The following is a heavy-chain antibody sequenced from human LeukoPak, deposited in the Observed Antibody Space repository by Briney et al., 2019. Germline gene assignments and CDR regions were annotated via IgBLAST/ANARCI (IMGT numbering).Heavy chain of an antibody. Sequence: ASVKVSCKASGYTFTSYGISWVRQAPGQGLEWMGIINPSGGSTSYAQKFQGRVTMTRDMSTSTVYMELSSLRSEDTAVYYCARARGVAGHDYWGQGTLVTVSS. CDR3: ARARGVAGHDY. J-gene: IGHJ4*02. V-gene: IGHV1-46*01. CDR1: GYTFTSYG. D-gene: IGHD3-10*01. CDR2: INPSGGST.